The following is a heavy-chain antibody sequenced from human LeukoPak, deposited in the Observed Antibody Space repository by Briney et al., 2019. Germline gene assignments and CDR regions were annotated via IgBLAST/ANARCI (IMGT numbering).Heavy chain of an antibody. Sequence: GGSLRLSCAASGFTFSSYWMSWVRQAPGKGLKWVANIKEDGSEKYYVDSVKGRLTISRDNAKNSLFLEMNSLRAEDTALYYCAREEPVAILSHWGQGTLVTVSS. V-gene: IGHV3-7*01. D-gene: IGHD2-2*01. J-gene: IGHJ4*02. CDR1: GFTFSSYW. CDR2: IKEDGSEK. CDR3: AREEPVAILSH.